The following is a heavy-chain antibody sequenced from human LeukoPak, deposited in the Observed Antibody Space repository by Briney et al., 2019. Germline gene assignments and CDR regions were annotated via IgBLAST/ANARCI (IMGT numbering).Heavy chain of an antibody. Sequence: ASVKVSCKASGYTFTGYYMHWVRQAPGQGLEWMGWINPNSGGTNYAQKFQGRVTMTRDTSISTAYMELSRLRSDDTAVYYCARGGDVLLWFGDMNHWGQGTLVTVSP. CDR2: INPNSGGT. J-gene: IGHJ5*02. V-gene: IGHV1-2*02. CDR1: GYTFTGYY. D-gene: IGHD3-10*01. CDR3: ARGGDVLLWFGDMNH.